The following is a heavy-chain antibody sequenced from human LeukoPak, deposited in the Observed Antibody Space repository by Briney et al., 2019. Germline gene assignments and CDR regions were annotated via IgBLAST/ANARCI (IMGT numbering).Heavy chain of an antibody. CDR1: GFTFSSYG. V-gene: IGHV3-30*02. Sequence: GGSMRLSCAASGFTFSSYGMHWVRQAPGKGLEWVAFIRSDGSNKYYADSVKDRFTISRDNSKSTLYLQMNSLRAEDSAVYYCAKSYLWFGELSHFDYWGQGTLVTVSS. J-gene: IGHJ4*02. D-gene: IGHD3-10*01. CDR3: AKSYLWFGELSHFDY. CDR2: IRSDGSNK.